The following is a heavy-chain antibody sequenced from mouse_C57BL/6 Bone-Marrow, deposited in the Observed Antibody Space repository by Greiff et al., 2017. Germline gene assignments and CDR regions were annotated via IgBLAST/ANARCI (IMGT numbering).Heavy chain of an antibody. Sequence: VQGVESGAELVRPGTSVKMSCKASGYTFTNYWIGWAKQRPGHGLEWIGDIYPGGGYTNYNEKFKGKATLTADKSSSTAYMQFSSLTSEDSAIYYCARWGITGYFDGWGTGTTVTVSS. CDR2: IYPGGGYT. CDR1: GYTFTNYW. D-gene: IGHD2-4*01. J-gene: IGHJ1*03. V-gene: IGHV1-63*01. CDR3: ARWGITGYFDG.